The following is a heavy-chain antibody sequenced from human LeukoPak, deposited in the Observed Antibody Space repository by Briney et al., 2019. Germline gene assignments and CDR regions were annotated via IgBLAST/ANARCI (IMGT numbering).Heavy chain of an antibody. CDR2: ISSSSSTI. CDR1: GFTFSSYS. CDR3: AKDPYSKSDY. Sequence: GGSLRLSCVVSGFTFSSYSMNWVRQAPGKGLEWVSYISSSSSTIYYAGSVKGRFTISRDNAKNSLFLQMNSLRAEDTAVYYCAKDPYSKSDYWGQGTLVTVSS. D-gene: IGHD4-11*01. V-gene: IGHV3-48*04. J-gene: IGHJ4*02.